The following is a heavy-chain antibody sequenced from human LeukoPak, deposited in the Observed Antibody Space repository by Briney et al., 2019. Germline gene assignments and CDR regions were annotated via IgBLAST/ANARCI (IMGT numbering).Heavy chain of an antibody. J-gene: IGHJ4*02. Sequence: SETLSLTCTVSGYSISSGYYWGWIRQPPGKGLEWIGSIYHSGSTYYNPSLKSRVTISVDTSKNQFSLKLSPVTAADTAVYYCARVLLYSYGYIDYWGQGTLVTVSS. CDR1: GYSISSGYY. V-gene: IGHV4-38-2*02. D-gene: IGHD5-18*01. CDR3: ARVLLYSYGYIDY. CDR2: IYHSGST.